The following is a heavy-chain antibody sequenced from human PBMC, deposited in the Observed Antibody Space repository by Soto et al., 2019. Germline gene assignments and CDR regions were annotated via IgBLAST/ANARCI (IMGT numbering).Heavy chain of an antibody. J-gene: IGHJ6*02. CDR1: GFTFSSYW. D-gene: IGHD3-10*01. Sequence: EVHLVESGGGLVRPGGSLRLSCAASGFTFSSYWMHWVRQAPGKGLVWVSRTNEDGGTTDYADSVKGRFTISRDNAKNTLYLQMNSLRVEDTAVYYCASDLSGRADVWGQGTTVTVSS. CDR3: ASDLSGRADV. CDR2: TNEDGGTT. V-gene: IGHV3-74*02.